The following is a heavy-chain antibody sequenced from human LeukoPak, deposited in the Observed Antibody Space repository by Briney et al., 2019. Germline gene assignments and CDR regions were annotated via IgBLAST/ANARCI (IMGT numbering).Heavy chain of an antibody. V-gene: IGHV4-59*01. CDR3: ARGDYYDSSGFPFI. CDR1: GGSISSYY. CDR2: IYYSGST. D-gene: IGHD3-22*01. Sequence: SETLSLTCTVSGGSISSYYWSWIRQPPGKGLEWIGYIYYSGSTNYNPSLKSRVTISVDTSKNQFSLKLSSVTAADTAVYYCARGDYYDSSGFPFIWGQGTMVTVSS. J-gene: IGHJ3*02.